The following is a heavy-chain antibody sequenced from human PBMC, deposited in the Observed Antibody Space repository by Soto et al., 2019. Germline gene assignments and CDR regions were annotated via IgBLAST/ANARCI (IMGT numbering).Heavy chain of an antibody. CDR1: GFTFSSYG. J-gene: IGHJ4*02. Sequence: GGSLRLSCAASGFTFSSYGMHWVRQAPGKGLEWVAVISYDGSNKYYADSVKGRFTISRDNSKNTLYLQMNSLRAEDTAVYYCAKVGGTVADDYWGQGTLVTVSS. V-gene: IGHV3-30*18. CDR2: ISYDGSNK. CDR3: AKVGGTVADDY. D-gene: IGHD6-19*01.